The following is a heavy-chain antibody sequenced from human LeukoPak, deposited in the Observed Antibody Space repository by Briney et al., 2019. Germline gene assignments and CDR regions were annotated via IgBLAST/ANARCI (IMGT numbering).Heavy chain of an antibody. Sequence: ASVKVSCKASGYTFTSYGISWVRQAPGQGLEXXXXISAYNGNTNYAQKLQGRVTMTTDTSTSTAYMELRSLRSDDTAVYYCAAGYPDYYYYGMDVWGQGTTVTVSS. CDR3: AAGYPDYYYYGMDV. J-gene: IGHJ6*02. CDR1: GYTFTSYG. D-gene: IGHD3-9*01. CDR2: ISAYNGNT. V-gene: IGHV1-18*01.